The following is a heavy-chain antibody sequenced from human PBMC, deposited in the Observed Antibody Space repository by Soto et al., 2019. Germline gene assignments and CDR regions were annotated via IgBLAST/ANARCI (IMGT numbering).Heavy chain of an antibody. CDR1: GFTFSSYS. D-gene: IGHD6-19*01. J-gene: IGHJ4*02. CDR2: ISSSSSYI. Sequence: GGSLRLSCAASGFTFSSYSMNWVRQAPGKGLEWVSSISSSSSYIYYADSVKGRFTISRDNAKNSLYLQMNSLRAEDTAVYYCARDLDRRGWSSGCFDYWGQGTLVTVSS. CDR3: ARDLDRRGWSSGCFDY. V-gene: IGHV3-21*01.